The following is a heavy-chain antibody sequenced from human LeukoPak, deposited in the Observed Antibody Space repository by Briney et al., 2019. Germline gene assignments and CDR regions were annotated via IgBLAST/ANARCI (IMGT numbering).Heavy chain of an antibody. CDR1: GGSISSSGYY. J-gene: IGHJ3*02. D-gene: IGHD5-12*01. Sequence: SETLSLTCTVSGGSISSSGYYWGWIRQPPGQGLEWIGSIDYSGATYSNPSLKSRVALSVDTSKNQFSLKLSSVTAADTAVYYCARHQRYQADSGYDTGGDVHAFDIWGQGTMVTVSS. V-gene: IGHV4-39*01. CDR2: IDYSGAT. CDR3: ARHQRYQADSGYDTGGDVHAFDI.